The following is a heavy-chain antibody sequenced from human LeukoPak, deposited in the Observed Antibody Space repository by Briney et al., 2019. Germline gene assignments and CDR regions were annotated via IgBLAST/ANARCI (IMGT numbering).Heavy chain of an antibody. V-gene: IGHV3-33*01. J-gene: IGHJ6*02. CDR2: IWYDGSNK. Sequence: GGSLRLSCAASGFTFSSYGMHWVRQAPGKRLEWVAVIWYDGSNKYYADSVKGRFTISRDNPKNTPYLQMNSLRAEDTAVYYCARDRRRLLWFGESLDVWGQGTTVTVSS. D-gene: IGHD3-10*01. CDR1: GFTFSSYG. CDR3: ARDRRRLLWFGESLDV.